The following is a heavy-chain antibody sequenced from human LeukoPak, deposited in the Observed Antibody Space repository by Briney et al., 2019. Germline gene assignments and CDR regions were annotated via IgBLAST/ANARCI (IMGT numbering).Heavy chain of an antibody. J-gene: IGHJ4*02. CDR3: VRGEGYYDSSGYYFDY. Sequence: ASVKVSCKDSGYTLTGYYMHWVRQAPGQGLGWMGWINPNSGGTNYAQKFQGRVTMTRDTSISTAYMEQSRLRSDETPVYYCVRGEGYYDSSGYYFDYGGQGTLVTVSS. V-gene: IGHV1-2*02. D-gene: IGHD3-22*01. CDR1: GYTLTGYY. CDR2: INPNSGGT.